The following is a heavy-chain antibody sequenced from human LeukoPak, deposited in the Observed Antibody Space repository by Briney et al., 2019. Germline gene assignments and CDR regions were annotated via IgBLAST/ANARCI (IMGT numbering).Heavy chain of an antibody. D-gene: IGHD1/OR15-1a*01. J-gene: IGHJ3*02. Sequence: SVKVSCKASGGTFISYAISWVRQAPGQGLEWMGGIIPIFGTANYAQKFQGRVTITADESTSTAYMELSSLRSEDTAVYYCARALSNNLDAFDIWGQGTMVTVSS. CDR3: ARALSNNLDAFDI. CDR2: IIPIFGTA. V-gene: IGHV1-69*13. CDR1: GGTFISYA.